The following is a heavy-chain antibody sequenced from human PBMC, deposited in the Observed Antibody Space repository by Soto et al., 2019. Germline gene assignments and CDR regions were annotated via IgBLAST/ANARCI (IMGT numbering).Heavy chain of an antibody. D-gene: IGHD3-10*01. J-gene: IGHJ6*02. CDR2: IYKSGST. Sequence: SETLSLTCTVSGGSVSSGSYYWSWIRQPPGKGLEWIAYIYKSGSTTYNPSLNSRVTITVDTSKNQFSLKLSSVTAADTAVYYCARVYYFGLGRGRSMDVWGQGTTVTVSS. V-gene: IGHV4-61*01. CDR1: GGSVSSGSYY. CDR3: ARVYYFGLGRGRSMDV.